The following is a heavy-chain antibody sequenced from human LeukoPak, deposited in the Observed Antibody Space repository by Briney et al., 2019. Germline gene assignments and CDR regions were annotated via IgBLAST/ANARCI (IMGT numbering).Heavy chain of an antibody. D-gene: IGHD3-22*01. CDR2: INSDGGST. V-gene: IGHV3-74*01. CDR3: ARVALPYYYDSSGYTFGY. CDR1: GFTFSSYA. Sequence: GGSLRLSCAASGFTFSSYAMSWVRQAPGKGLVWVSRINSDGGSTSYADSVKGRFTISRDNAKNTLYLQMNSLRAEDTAVYYCARVALPYYYDSSGYTFGYWGQGTLVTVSS. J-gene: IGHJ4*02.